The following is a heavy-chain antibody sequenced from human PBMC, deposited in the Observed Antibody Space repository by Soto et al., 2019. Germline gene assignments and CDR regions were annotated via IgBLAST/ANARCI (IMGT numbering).Heavy chain of an antibody. V-gene: IGHV3-30*18. Sequence: QVQLVESGGGVVQPGRSLTLSCAASGFSFSSYGMHWVRQAPGKGLEWVALISYDGNTKYYADSVKGRFTISRDNSKNMLYLQMNSLRAEDTAVYYCAKRMTAVQHFDFWGQGTLFTVSS. CDR1: GFSFSSYG. J-gene: IGHJ4*02. CDR2: ISYDGNTK. CDR3: AKRMTAVQHFDF. D-gene: IGHD6-13*01.